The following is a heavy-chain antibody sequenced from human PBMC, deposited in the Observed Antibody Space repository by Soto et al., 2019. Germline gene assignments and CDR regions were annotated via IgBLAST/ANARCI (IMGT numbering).Heavy chain of an antibody. V-gene: IGHV3-23*01. CDR3: AKDRRAGGNYGFYSDF. Sequence: GSVRLSCAASGFTFSSYGMTWVRQAPGKGLEWVSFSSATGAGTYYADSVKGRFTISRDNSKNTLYLQMTSLRADDTAVYYCAKDRRAGGNYGFYSDFWGQGALVTVSS. CDR2: SSATGAGT. J-gene: IGHJ4*02. CDR1: GFTFSSYG. D-gene: IGHD1-7*01.